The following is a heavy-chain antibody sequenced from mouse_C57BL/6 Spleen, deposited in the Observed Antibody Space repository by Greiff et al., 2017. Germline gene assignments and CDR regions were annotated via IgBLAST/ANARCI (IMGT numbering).Heavy chain of an antibody. D-gene: IGHD1-1*01. Sequence: VQLKESGGGLVKPGGSLKLSCAASGFTFSSYAMSWVRQTPEKRLEWVATISDGGSYTYYPDNVKGRFTISRDNAKNNLYLQMSHLKSEDTAMYYCARDGDYGSRGGFDYWGQGTTLTVSS. CDR2: ISDGGSYT. CDR1: GFTFSSYA. V-gene: IGHV5-4*01. J-gene: IGHJ2*01. CDR3: ARDGDYGSRGGFDY.